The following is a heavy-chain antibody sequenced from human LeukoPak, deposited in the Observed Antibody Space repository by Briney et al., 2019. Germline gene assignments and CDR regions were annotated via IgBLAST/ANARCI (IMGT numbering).Heavy chain of an antibody. D-gene: IGHD3-22*01. CDR2: ISAGGGTT. V-gene: IGHV3-23*01. CDR3: VKSDYYDSSGYYDY. Sequence: GGSLRLSCAASGFTFSNYAMTWVRQAPGKGLEWVSTISAGGGTTYYADSVKGRFTISRDNSKNTLYLQMSSLRAEDTAVYYCVKSDYYDSSGYYDYWGQGTLVTVSS. CDR1: GFTFSNYA. J-gene: IGHJ4*02.